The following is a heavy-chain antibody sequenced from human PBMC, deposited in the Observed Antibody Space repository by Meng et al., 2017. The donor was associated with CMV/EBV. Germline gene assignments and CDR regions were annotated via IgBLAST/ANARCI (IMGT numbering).Heavy chain of an antibody. D-gene: IGHD6-19*01. CDR2: IYTSGST. CDR3: ARDSSGWYPHFDY. Sequence: QVPPQEPGPALVKPSETPSPTCTVSGGSISSYNWTWLRQPPGKGLEWIGRIYTSGSTNYNPSLKSRVTMSVDTSKNQFSLKLSSVTAADTAVYYCARDSSGWYPHFDYWGQGTLVTVSS. CDR1: GGSISSYN. V-gene: IGHV4-4*07. J-gene: IGHJ4*02.